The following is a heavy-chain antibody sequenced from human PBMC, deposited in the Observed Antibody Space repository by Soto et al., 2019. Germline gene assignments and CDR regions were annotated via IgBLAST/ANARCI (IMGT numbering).Heavy chain of an antibody. CDR3: ASTAELLLGDYYYYYYMDV. CDR2: IIPILGIA. V-gene: IGHV1-69*02. Sequence: SVKVSCKASGGTFSSYTISWVRQAPGQRLEWMGRIIPILGIANYAQKFQGRVTITADKSTSTAYMELSSLRSEDTAVYYCASTAELLLGDYYYYYYMDVWGKGTTVTVSS. CDR1: GGTFSSYT. J-gene: IGHJ6*03. D-gene: IGHD3-10*01.